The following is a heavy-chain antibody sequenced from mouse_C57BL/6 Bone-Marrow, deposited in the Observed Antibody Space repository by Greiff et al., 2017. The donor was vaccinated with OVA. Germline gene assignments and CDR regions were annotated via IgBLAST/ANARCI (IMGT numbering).Heavy chain of an antibody. CDR1: GYTFTSYG. CDR2: IYPRDGST. Sequence: VQLQQSGAELARPGASVKLSCKASGYTFTSYGISWVKQRTGQGLEWIGEIYPRDGSTKYNEKFKGKATLTVDTSSSTAYMELHSLTSEDSAVYFCARYGGLRRRGYFDYWGQGTTLTVSS. D-gene: IGHD2-4*01. J-gene: IGHJ2*01. CDR3: ARYGGLRRRGYFDY. V-gene: IGHV1-81*01.